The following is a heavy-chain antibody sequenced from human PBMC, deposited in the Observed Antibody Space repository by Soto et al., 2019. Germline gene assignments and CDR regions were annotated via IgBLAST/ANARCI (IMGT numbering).Heavy chain of an antibody. CDR1: GFIFDDYA. D-gene: IGHD3-9*01. V-gene: IGHV3-9*01. Sequence: EVQLVESGGGLVQPGRSLRLSCAASGFIFDDYAMHWVRQAPGKGLEWVAGISWYSGSLMYVGSVKGRFTISRDNAKNSLYLLMNSLRAEDTALYYCTKGAQYDILTGYYDFWGQGTLVTVSS. CDR2: ISWYSGSL. CDR3: TKGAQYDILTGYYDF. J-gene: IGHJ4*02.